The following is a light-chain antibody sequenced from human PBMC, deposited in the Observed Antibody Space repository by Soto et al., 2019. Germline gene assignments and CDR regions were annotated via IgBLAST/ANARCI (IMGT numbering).Light chain of an antibody. V-gene: IGKV1-33*01. CDR3: QQFDSVPCT. CDR2: DAS. J-gene: IGKJ2*02. CDR1: QDINNY. Sequence: DIQMTQSPSSLSASVGDRDTITCQASQDINNYLIWYQHKPGTAPKLLIYDASTLGTGVSSRFSGGGSGTHFTFTISSLQPEDIATYYCQQFDSVPCTFGQGTKLELK.